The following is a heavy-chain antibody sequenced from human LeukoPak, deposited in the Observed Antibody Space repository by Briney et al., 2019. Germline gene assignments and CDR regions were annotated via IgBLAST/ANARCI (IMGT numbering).Heavy chain of an antibody. CDR2: IWPDGSKK. J-gene: IGHJ4*02. CDR3: AKISSSAESNFDY. V-gene: IGHV3-33*06. CDR1: GFTLSTYA. D-gene: IGHD6-25*01. Sequence: PGRSLRLSCAASGFTLSTYAMHWVRQAPGKGMEWVAFIWPDGSKKYYADSVKGRFAISRENSKNTVYLQMNDLRPEDTALYFCAKISSSAESNFDYWGQGTLLTVSS.